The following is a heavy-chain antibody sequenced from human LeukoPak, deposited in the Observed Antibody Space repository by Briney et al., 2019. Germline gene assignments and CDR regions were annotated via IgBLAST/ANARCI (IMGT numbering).Heavy chain of an antibody. D-gene: IGHD2-15*01. CDR1: GFTFSSYE. CDR2: ISSSGSTI. V-gene: IGHV3-48*03. J-gene: IGHJ4*02. Sequence: GGSLRLSCAASGFTFSSYEMNWVRQAPGEGLEWVSYISSSGSTIYYADSVKGRFTISRDNAKNSLYLQMNSLRAEDTAVYYCARGQVVAAFDYWGQGTLVTVSS. CDR3: ARGQVVAAFDY.